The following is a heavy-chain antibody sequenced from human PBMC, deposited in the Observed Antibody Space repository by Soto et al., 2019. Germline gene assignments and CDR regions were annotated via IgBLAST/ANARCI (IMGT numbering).Heavy chain of an antibody. CDR3: ANSRAAAGTGDFQH. CDR1: GFTFSSYA. D-gene: IGHD6-13*01. J-gene: IGHJ1*01. Sequence: EVQLLESGGGLVQPGGSLRLSCPASGFTFSSYAMSWVRQAPGKGLEWVSAISGSGGSTYYADSVKGRFTISRDNSKNTLYLQMNSLRAEDTAVYYCANSRAAAGTGDFQHWGQGTLVTVSS. CDR2: ISGSGGST. V-gene: IGHV3-23*01.